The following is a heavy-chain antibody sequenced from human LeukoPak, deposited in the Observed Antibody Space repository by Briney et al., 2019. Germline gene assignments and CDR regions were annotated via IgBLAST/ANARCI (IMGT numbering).Heavy chain of an antibody. D-gene: IGHD3-3*01. CDR2: IYYSGST. CDR1: GGSLSSGDYY. J-gene: IGHJ4*02. V-gene: IGHV4-30-4*01. Sequence: SETLSLTCTVSGGSLSSGDYYWSWIRQPPGKGLEWIGYIYYSGSTYYNPSLKSRVTISVDTSKNQFSLKLSSVTAADTAVYYCARAIHGDFDYWGQGTLVTVSS. CDR3: ARAIHGDFDY.